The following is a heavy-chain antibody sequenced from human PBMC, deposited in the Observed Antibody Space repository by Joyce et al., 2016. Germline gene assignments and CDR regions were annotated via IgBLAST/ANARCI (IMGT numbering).Heavy chain of an antibody. Sequence: EVQLVESGGGLVQPGGSLRLSCAASGFTFSSFWMYWVRQGPGKGLVWVSHINTGGSSTSYADSVKGRFTISRDNAKNTLYLQMNSLRAEDTDVYYCARDGYSYVFDYWGQGTLVTVSS. CDR1: GFTFSSFW. D-gene: IGHD5-18*01. J-gene: IGHJ4*02. CDR2: INTGGSST. V-gene: IGHV3-74*01. CDR3: ARDGYSYVFDY.